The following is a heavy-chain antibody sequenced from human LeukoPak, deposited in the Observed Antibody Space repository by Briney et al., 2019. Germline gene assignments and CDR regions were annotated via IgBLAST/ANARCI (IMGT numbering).Heavy chain of an antibody. CDR2: IIPIFGTA. D-gene: IGHD2-8*01. V-gene: IGHV1-69*05. CDR3: ARDLVYGKNAFDI. J-gene: IGHJ3*02. CDR1: GGTFSSYA. Sequence: ASVKVSCKASGGTFSSYAISWVRQAPGQGLEWMGGIIPIFGTANYAQKFQGRVTITTDESTSTAYMELSSLRSEDTAVYYCARDLVYGKNAFDIWGQGTMVTASS.